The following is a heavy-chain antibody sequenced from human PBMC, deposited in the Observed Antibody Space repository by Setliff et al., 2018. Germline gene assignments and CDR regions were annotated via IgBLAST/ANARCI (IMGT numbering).Heavy chain of an antibody. CDR2: IKQDAGER. CDR3: ARVYAYSYGFDS. V-gene: IGHV3-7*01. D-gene: IGHD5-18*01. Sequence: GGSLRLSCTASGFTFNDYWMSWVRQAPGKGLEWVANIKQDAGERYYVDSVRGRFTISRDNAESTVYLQMNSLRAEDTAVYYCARVYAYSYGFDSWGQGTQVTVSS. CDR1: GFTFNDYW. J-gene: IGHJ4*02.